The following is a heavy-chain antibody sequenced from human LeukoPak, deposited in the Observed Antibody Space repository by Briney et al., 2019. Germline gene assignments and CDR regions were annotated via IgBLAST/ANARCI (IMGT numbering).Heavy chain of an antibody. CDR1: GGSISSYS. V-gene: IGHV4-59*01. D-gene: IGHD2-21*02. CDR2: IYYSGST. CDR3: AREVVVTAVSYRGPSDP. Sequence: SETLSLTCTVSGGSISSYSWSWIRQPPGKGLEWIGFIYYSGSTNYNPSLKSRVTISVDTSKNQFSLKLSSVSAADTAVYYCAREVVVTAVSYRGPSDPRGQRTLVTVSS. J-gene: IGHJ5*02.